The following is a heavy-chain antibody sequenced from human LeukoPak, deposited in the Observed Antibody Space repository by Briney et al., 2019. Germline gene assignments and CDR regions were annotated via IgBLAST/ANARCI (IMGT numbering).Heavy chain of an antibody. D-gene: IGHD3-9*01. CDR2: VHRDGRT. CDR1: GVSISSTEW. J-gene: IGHJ4*02. CDR3: GKTDIWFNPIDY. V-gene: IGHV4-4*02. Sequence: SETLSLTRAVSGVSISSTEWWIWVRQSPGQGLEWIGEVHRDGRTRYSPSLTSRVSMSIDYSKNQFSLKVSSVTAADTAIYYCGKTDIWFNPIDYWGPGSLVIVSS.